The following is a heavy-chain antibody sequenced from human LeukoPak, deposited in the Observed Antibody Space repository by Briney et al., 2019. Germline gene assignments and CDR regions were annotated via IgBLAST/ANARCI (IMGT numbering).Heavy chain of an antibody. CDR3: ATVVRDDILTGYYIDY. D-gene: IGHD3-9*01. Sequence: SETLSLTCTVSGGSISSYYWSWIRQPPGKGLEWIGYIYYSGSTKYNPSFKSRVTISVDTSKNQFSLKLISVTAADTAVYYCATVVRDDILTGYYIDYWGQGTLVTVS. CDR1: GGSISSYY. CDR2: IYYSGST. J-gene: IGHJ4*02. V-gene: IGHV4-59*01.